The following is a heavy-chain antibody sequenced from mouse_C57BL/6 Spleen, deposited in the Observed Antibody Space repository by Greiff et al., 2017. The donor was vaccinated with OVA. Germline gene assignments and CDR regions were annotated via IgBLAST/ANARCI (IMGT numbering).Heavy chain of an antibody. CDR2: IDPSDSYT. CDR1: GYTFTSYW. D-gene: IGHD2-3*01. CDR3: ARHDGYYEAY. J-gene: IGHJ3*01. Sequence: VQLQQPGAELVKPGASVKLSCKASGYTFTSYWMQWVKQRPGQGLEWIGEIDPSDSYTNYNQKFKGKATLTVDTSSSTAYMQLSSLTSEDSAVYYFARHDGYYEAYWGQGTLVTVSA. V-gene: IGHV1-50*01.